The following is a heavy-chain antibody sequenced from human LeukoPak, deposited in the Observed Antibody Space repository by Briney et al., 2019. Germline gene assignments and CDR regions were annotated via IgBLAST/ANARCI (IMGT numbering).Heavy chain of an antibody. V-gene: IGHV1-18*01. CDR1: GYTFTSYG. CDR2: ISAYNGNT. CDR3: AREVFDILTGYCAFDY. Sequence: GASVKVSCKASGYTFTSYGIIWVRQAPGQGLEWMGWISAYNGNTNYAQKLQGRVTMTTDTSTSTAYMELRSLRSDDTAVYYCAREVFDILTGYCAFDYWGQGTLVTVSS. J-gene: IGHJ4*02. D-gene: IGHD3-9*01.